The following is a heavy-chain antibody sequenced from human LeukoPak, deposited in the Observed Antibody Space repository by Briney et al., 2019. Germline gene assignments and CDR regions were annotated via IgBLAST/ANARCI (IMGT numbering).Heavy chain of an antibody. J-gene: IGHJ4*02. V-gene: IGHV4-31*03. CDR3: ASLELDCSGGSCYSAYDSPRDY. CDR2: IYYSGST. D-gene: IGHD2-15*01. Sequence: PSETLSLTCTVSGGSISSGGYYWSWIRQHPGKGLEWIGYIYYSGSTYYNPSLKSRVTISVDTSKNQFSLKLSSVTAADTAVYYCASLELDCSGGSCYSAYDSPRDYWGQGTLVTVSS. CDR1: GGSISSGGYY.